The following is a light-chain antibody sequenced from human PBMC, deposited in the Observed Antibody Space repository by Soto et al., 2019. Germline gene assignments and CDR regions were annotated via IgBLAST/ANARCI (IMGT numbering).Light chain of an antibody. J-gene: IGLJ2*01. CDR3: SSFTSSSTLV. V-gene: IGLV2-18*02. Sequence: QSALTQPPSVSGSPGQSVTISCTRTSNDVGTYNRVSWYQQPPGTAPKLIIYEVSNRPSGVPDRFSGSKSGSTASLTISGLQAEDEADYYCSSFTSSSTLVFGGGTKLTVL. CDR2: EVS. CDR1: SNDVGTYNR.